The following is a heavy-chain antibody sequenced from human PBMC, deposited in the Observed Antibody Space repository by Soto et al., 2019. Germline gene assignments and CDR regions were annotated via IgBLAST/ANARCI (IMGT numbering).Heavy chain of an antibody. D-gene: IGHD3-3*01. J-gene: IGHJ6*02. CDR3: AKDEGDYDFWSGYYTYYYYYGMDV. CDR2: ISGSGGST. Sequence: GGSLRLSCGASGFTFISYAMSWVRQAPGKGLEWVSAISGSGGSTYYADSVKGRFTISRDNSKNTLYLQMNSLRAEDTAVYYCAKDEGDYDFWSGYYTYYYYYGMDVWGQGTTVTVS. V-gene: IGHV3-23*01. CDR1: GFTFISYA.